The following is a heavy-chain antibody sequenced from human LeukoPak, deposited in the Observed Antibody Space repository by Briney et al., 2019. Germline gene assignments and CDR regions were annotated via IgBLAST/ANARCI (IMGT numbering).Heavy chain of an antibody. CDR3: AREYYYDSSGYPPFGAHFDY. Sequence: GGSLRLSCAASGFTLSSYAMHWVRQAPGKGLEWVAVISYDGSNKYYADSVKGRFTISRDNSKNTLYLQMNSLRAEDTAVYYCAREYYYDSSGYPPFGAHFDYWGQGTLVTVSS. J-gene: IGHJ4*02. CDR2: ISYDGSNK. D-gene: IGHD3-22*01. CDR1: GFTLSSYA. V-gene: IGHV3-30-3*01.